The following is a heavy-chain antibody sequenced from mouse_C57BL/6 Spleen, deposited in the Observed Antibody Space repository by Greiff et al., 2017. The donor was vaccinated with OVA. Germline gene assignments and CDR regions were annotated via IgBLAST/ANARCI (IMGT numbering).Heavy chain of an antibody. CDR3: ARYFYDRYPMDY. Sequence: EVQVVESGGGLVQPGGSLSLSCAASGFTFTDYYMSWVRTTPGKALEWWGFIRNKANGYTTEYSAHVKGRFTISRENSQSILYLQMNALRAEDSATYYCARYFYDRYPMDYWGQGTSVTVSS. CDR2: IRNKANGYTT. CDR1: GFTFTDYY. V-gene: IGHV7-3*01. D-gene: IGHD2-3*01. J-gene: IGHJ4*01.